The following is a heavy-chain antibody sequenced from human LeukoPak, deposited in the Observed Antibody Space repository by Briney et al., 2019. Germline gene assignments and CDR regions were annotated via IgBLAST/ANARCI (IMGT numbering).Heavy chain of an antibody. Sequence: GGSLRLSCAASGFTFSSYAMHWVRQAPGKGLEWVAVISYDGSNKYYADSVKGRFTISRDNSKNTLYLQMNSLRAEDTAVYYCARSIRARKGWFDPWGQGTLVTVSS. CDR3: ARSIRARKGWFDP. J-gene: IGHJ5*02. CDR1: GFTFSSYA. V-gene: IGHV3-30-3*01. CDR2: ISYDGSNK.